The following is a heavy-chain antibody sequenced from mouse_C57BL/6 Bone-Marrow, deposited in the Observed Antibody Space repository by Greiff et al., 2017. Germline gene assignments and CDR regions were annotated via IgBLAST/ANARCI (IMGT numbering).Heavy chain of an antibody. D-gene: IGHD5-1*01. Sequence: VMLVESGAELVKPGASVKISCKASGYAFSSYWMNWVKQRPGKGLEWIGQIYPGDGDTNYNGKFKGKATLTADKSSSTAYMQLSSLTSEDSAVYFCARRNFSTLYYFDYWGQGTTLTVSS. CDR1: GYAFSSYW. J-gene: IGHJ2*01. V-gene: IGHV1-80*01. CDR2: IYPGDGDT. CDR3: ARRNFSTLYYFDY.